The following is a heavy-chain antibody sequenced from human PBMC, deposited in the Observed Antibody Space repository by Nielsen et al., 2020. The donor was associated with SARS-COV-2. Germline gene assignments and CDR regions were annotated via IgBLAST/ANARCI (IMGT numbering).Heavy chain of an antibody. Sequence: SETLSLTCTVSGDSISSGGYYWNWIRQPPGKGLEWIGYIYYDGYTYHNPSLKGRVTMSADTSKNQFSLKLRSVTAADTAIYYCAREGEKYYYASGSGWFDPWGQGTLVTISA. V-gene: IGHV4-31*03. CDR3: AREGEKYYYASGSGWFDP. D-gene: IGHD3-10*01. J-gene: IGHJ5*02. CDR1: GDSISSGGYY. CDR2: IYYDGYT.